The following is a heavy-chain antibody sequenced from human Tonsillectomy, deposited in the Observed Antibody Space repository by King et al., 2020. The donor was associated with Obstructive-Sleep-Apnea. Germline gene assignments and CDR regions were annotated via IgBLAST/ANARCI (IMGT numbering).Heavy chain of an antibody. D-gene: IGHD3-3*01. V-gene: IGHV3-48*04. CDR2: IDSSATTI. Sequence: VKLVESGGGLVQPGESLRLSCAAXXFTFSYXAMNWVRXAPGKGLEWVSYIDSSATTIYFADSVKGRFTISRDNAKKTLYLQMNSLGAEDTGVYFCAREGTIFGVTKGALDIWGXGTMVTVSS. CDR1: XFTFSYXA. CDR3: AREGTIFGVTKGALDI. J-gene: IGHJ3*02.